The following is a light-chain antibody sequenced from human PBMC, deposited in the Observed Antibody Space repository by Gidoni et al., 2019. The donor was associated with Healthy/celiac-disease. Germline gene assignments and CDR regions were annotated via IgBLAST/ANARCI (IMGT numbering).Light chain of an antibody. CDR1: QGISNY. V-gene: IGKV1-27*01. CDR3: QKYNSAPPFT. J-gene: IGKJ3*01. CDR2: AAS. Sequence: DIQMTQSPSSLFASVGDRVTITCRASQGISNYLAWYQQKPGKVPKLLIYAASTLQSGVPSRFSGSGSGTDFTLTISSLQPEDVATYYCQKYNSAPPFTFGPGTKVDIK.